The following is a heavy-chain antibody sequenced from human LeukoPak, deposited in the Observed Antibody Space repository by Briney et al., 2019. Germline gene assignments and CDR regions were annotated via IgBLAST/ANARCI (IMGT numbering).Heavy chain of an antibody. CDR2: ISAYNGNT. D-gene: IGHD1-26*01. CDR1: GYTFTSYG. J-gene: IGHJ4*02. V-gene: IGHV1-18*01. CDR3: ARGIVGATILRDFDY. Sequence: ASVKVSCKASGYTFTSYGINWVRQAPGQGLEWMGWISAYNGNTNYAQKPQGRVTMTTDTSTSTAYMELRSLRSDDTAVYYCARGIVGATILRDFDYWGQGTLVTVSS.